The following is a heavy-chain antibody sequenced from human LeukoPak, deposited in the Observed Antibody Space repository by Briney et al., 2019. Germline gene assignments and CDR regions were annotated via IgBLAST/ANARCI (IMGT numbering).Heavy chain of an antibody. CDR2: IYYSGST. J-gene: IGHJ6*02. CDR3: ARGEQQLRPSGMDV. D-gene: IGHD6-13*01. V-gene: IGHV4-61*08. Sequence: SETLSLTCAVSGGSISSGGYSWSWIRQPPGKGLEWIGYIYYSGSTNYNPSLKSRVTISVDTSKNQFSLKLSSVTAADTAVYYCARGEQQLRPSGMDVWGQGTTVTVSS. CDR1: GGSISSGGYS.